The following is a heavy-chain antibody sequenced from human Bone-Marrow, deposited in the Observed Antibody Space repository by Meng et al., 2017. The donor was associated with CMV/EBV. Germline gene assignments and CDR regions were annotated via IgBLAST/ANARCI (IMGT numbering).Heavy chain of an antibody. J-gene: IGHJ4*02. V-gene: IGHV4-39*01. CDR1: GGSISSTNYY. Sequence: SETLSLTCTVSGGSISSTNYYWAWIRQSPGKGLEWIGSIFYSGSTYYNPSLKSRVTISVDTSKNQFSLKLTSVTAADTAVYYCLELDFDYWGQGTLVTVSS. CDR2: IFYSGST. D-gene: IGHD1-7*01. CDR3: LELDFDY.